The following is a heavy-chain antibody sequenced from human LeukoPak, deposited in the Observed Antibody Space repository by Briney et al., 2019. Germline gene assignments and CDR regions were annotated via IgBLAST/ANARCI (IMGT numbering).Heavy chain of an antibody. CDR1: GGSISSYY. V-gene: IGHV4-59*01. D-gene: IGHD6-19*01. CDR2: IYYSGST. J-gene: IGHJ6*02. CDR3: ARDYKYSSGWYGVDYYYGMDV. Sequence: SETLSLTCTVSGGSISSYYWSWIRQPPGKGLEWIGYIYYSGSTNYNPSLKSRVTISVDTSKNQFPLKLSSVTAADTAVYYCARDYKYSSGWYGVDYYYGMDVWGQGTTVTVSS.